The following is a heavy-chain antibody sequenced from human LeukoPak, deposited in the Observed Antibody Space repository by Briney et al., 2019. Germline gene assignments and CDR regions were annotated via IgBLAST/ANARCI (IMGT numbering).Heavy chain of an antibody. D-gene: IGHD3-22*01. Sequence: PGGSLRLSCAASGFTFSSYGMHWVRQAPGKGLAWVAFIRYDGSNKYYADSVKGRFPISRDNSKNTLYLQMNSLRAEDTAVYYCAKVGYDSSGYYYAVRWLGPTDYWGQGTLVTVSS. CDR3: AKVGYDSSGYYYAVRWLGPTDY. CDR1: GFTFSSYG. J-gene: IGHJ4*02. CDR2: IRYDGSNK. V-gene: IGHV3-30*02.